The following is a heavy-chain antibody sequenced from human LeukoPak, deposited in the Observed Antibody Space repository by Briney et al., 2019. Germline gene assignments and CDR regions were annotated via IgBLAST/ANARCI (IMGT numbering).Heavy chain of an antibody. Sequence: GASVKVSCKASGGTFSSYAISWVRQAPGQGLEWMGGIIPIFGTANYAQKFQGRVTITADESTSTAYMELSSLRSEDTAVYYCARSPGIAAKFAYYYYGMDVWGQGTTVTVS. V-gene: IGHV1-69*13. CDR1: GGTFSSYA. CDR3: ARSPGIAAKFAYYYYGMDV. D-gene: IGHD6-13*01. CDR2: IIPIFGTA. J-gene: IGHJ6*02.